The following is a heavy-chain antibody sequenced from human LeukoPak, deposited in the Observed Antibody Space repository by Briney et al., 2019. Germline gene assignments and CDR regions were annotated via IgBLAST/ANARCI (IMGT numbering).Heavy chain of an antibody. V-gene: IGHV3-30*18. CDR1: GFTFSSYG. CDR3: AKRGPSDYFYGMDV. D-gene: IGHD2-2*01. CDR2: ISYDGSNK. J-gene: IGHJ6*02. Sequence: PGGSLRLSCAASGFTFSSYGMHWVRQAPGKGLEWVAVISYDGSNKYYADSVKGRVTISRDKSKNTLYLQMNSLRAEDTAVYYCAKRGPSDYFYGMDVWGQGTTVTVSS.